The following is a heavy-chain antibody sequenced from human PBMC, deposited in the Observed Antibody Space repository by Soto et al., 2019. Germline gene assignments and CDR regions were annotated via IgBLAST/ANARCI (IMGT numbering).Heavy chain of an antibody. D-gene: IGHD3-22*01. CDR3: ARAQPTYSSSYFDY. Sequence: EVQLLESGGDLVQPGGSLRLSCEASGFTFSSYAMSWVRQAPGKGLEWVSTISGRGDDTYYTDSVKGRFTISRDNSKNTLYVHMNSLRAEDTAVYYCARAQPTYSSSYFDYWGQGTLVTVSS. J-gene: IGHJ4*02. CDR2: ISGRGDDT. V-gene: IGHV3-23*01. CDR1: GFTFSSYA.